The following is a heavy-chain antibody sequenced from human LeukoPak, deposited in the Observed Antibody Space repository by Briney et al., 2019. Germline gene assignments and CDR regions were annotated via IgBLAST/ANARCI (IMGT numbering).Heavy chain of an antibody. CDR3: ARDTLPGVEMATIIGY. Sequence: SGGSLRLSCAASGFTFSSYAMHWVRQAPGKGLEWVAVISYDGSNKYYADSVKGRFTISRDNSKNTLYLQMNSLRAEDTAVYYGARDTLPGVEMATIIGYWGQGTLVTVSS. CDR1: GFTFSSYA. J-gene: IGHJ4*02. D-gene: IGHD5-24*01. V-gene: IGHV3-30*04. CDR2: ISYDGSNK.